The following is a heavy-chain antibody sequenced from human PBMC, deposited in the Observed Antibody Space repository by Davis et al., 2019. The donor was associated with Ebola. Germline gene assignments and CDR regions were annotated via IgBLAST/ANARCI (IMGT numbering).Heavy chain of an antibody. Sequence: GESLKISCAASGFTFSSYSMSWLRQAPGKGLEWVANIKQDGSEKYYVDSVKGRFTISRDNAKKSLYLQMNSLRAEETAVYYCAGDKMVQGIHWGQGTLVTVSS. CDR2: IKQDGSEK. V-gene: IGHV3-7*01. CDR3: AGDKMVQGIH. CDR1: GFTFSSYS. D-gene: IGHD3-10*01. J-gene: IGHJ4*02.